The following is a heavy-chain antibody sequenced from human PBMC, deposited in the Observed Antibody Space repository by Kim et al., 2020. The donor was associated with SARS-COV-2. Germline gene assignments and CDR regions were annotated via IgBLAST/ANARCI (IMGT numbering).Heavy chain of an antibody. V-gene: IGHV1-24*01. CDR1: GYTLTELS. Sequence: ASVKVSCKVSGYTLTELSMHWVRQAPGKGLEWMGGFDPEDGETIYAQKFQGRVTMTEDTSTDTAYMELSSLRSEDTAVYYCATVPSIVVVVAATRKGYYYYGMDVWGQGTTVTVSS. J-gene: IGHJ6*02. CDR3: ATVPSIVVVVAATRKGYYYYGMDV. CDR2: FDPEDGET. D-gene: IGHD2-15*01.